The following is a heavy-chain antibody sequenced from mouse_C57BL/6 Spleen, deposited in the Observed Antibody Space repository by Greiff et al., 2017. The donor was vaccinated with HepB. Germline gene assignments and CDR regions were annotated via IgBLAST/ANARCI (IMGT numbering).Heavy chain of an antibody. CDR2: INYDGSST. CDR1: GFTFSDYY. J-gene: IGHJ1*03. CDR3: ARAHGYDWYFDV. Sequence: VQLKESEGGLVQPGRSMKLSCTASGFTFSDYYMAWVRQVPEKGLEWVANINYDGSSTYYLDSLKSRFIISRDNAKNILYLQMSSLKSEDTATYYCARAHGYDWYFDVWGTGTTVTVSS. V-gene: IGHV5-16*01. D-gene: IGHD2-2*01.